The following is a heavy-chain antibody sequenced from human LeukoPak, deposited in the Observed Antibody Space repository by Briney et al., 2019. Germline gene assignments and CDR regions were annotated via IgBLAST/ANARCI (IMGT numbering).Heavy chain of an antibody. CDR2: IYYSGST. D-gene: IGHD3-22*01. J-gene: IGHJ4*02. Sequence: SETLSLTCTVSGGSISSGGYYWSWIRQHPGKGLEWFGYIYYSGSTYYNPSLKSRVTISVDTSKNQFSLKLSSVTAADTAVYYCASGHFHYDSSGYYSGYWGQGTLVTVSS. V-gene: IGHV4-31*03. CDR1: GGSISSGGYY. CDR3: ASGHFHYDSSGYYSGY.